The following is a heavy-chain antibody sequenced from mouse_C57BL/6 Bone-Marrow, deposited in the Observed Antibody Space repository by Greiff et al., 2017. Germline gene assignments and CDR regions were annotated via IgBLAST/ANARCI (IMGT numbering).Heavy chain of an antibody. J-gene: IGHJ1*03. Sequence: VQLQQPGAELVMPGASVKLSCKASGYTFTSYWMHWVKQTPGQGLEWIGAIDPSDSYTNYNQKFKGKSTLTVDKSSSTAYLQLSSLTAEDSAVYYCAILRCYWYFDVWGTGTTVTVSS. D-gene: IGHD1-1*01. CDR1: GYTFTSYW. CDR3: AILRCYWYFDV. V-gene: IGHV1-69*01. CDR2: IDPSDSYT.